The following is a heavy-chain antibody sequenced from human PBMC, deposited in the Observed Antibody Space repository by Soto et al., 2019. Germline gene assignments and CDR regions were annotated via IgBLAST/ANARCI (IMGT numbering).Heavy chain of an antibody. CDR3: ARDLHYGSGSPWAYYYYYYMEV. J-gene: IGHJ6*03. CDR1: GGSISSYY. CDR2: IYYSGST. D-gene: IGHD3-10*01. V-gene: IGHV4-59*01. Sequence: PSETLSLTCTVSGGSISSYYWSWIRQPPWKGLEWIGYIYYSGSTNYNPSLKSRVTISVDTSKNQFSLKLSSVTAADTAVYYCARDLHYGSGSPWAYYYYYYMEVWGKGTTVTVSS.